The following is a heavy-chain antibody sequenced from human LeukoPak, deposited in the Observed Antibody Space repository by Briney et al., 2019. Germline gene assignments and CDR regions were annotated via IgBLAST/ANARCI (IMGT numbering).Heavy chain of an antibody. CDR3: ARERYTAMVTPPFALDY. CDR1: GGTFSSYA. D-gene: IGHD5-18*01. V-gene: IGHV1-69*13. CDR2: IIPIFGTA. J-gene: IGHJ4*02. Sequence: ASVKVSCKASGGTFSSYAISWVRQAPGQGLEWMGGIIPIFGTANYAQKFQGRVTITADESTSTAYMELSSLRSEDTAVYYCARERYTAMVTPPFALDYWGQGTLVTVSS.